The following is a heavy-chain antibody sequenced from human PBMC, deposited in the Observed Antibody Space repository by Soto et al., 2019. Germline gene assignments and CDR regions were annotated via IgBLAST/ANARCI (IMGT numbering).Heavy chain of an antibody. J-gene: IGHJ4*02. Sequence: ASVKVSCKASGYTFTGYYMHWARQAPGQGLEWMGWINPNSGGTNYAQKFQGRVTMTRDTSISTAYMELSRLRSDDTAVYYCARSSSSWSRGFDYWGQGTLVTVSS. CDR1: GYTFTGYY. CDR3: ARSSSSWSRGFDY. D-gene: IGHD6-13*01. V-gene: IGHV1-2*02. CDR2: INPNSGGT.